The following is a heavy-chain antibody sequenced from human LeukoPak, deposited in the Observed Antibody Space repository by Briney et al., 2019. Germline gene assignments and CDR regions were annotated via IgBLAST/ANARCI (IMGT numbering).Heavy chain of an antibody. J-gene: IGHJ4*02. V-gene: IGHV3-30*04. Sequence: QAGGSLRLSCAASGFTFSNYAMHWVRQAPGKGLEWVAVISYDASNKYYADSVKGRFTISRDNSKSTLYLQMNSLRAEDTAVYYCARSPTTMVAANMLDYWGQGTLVTVSS. CDR3: ARSPTTMVAANMLDY. CDR2: ISYDASNK. D-gene: IGHD2-15*01. CDR1: GFTFSNYA.